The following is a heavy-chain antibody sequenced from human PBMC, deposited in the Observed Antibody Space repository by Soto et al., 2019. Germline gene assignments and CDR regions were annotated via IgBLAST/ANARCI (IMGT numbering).Heavy chain of an antibody. CDR3: ARAGISSASEYFFDY. CDR1: VFSFIDHS. CDR2: ISGPSGYT. D-gene: IGHD2-15*01. J-gene: IGHJ4*02. V-gene: IGHV3-11*06. Sequence: PGGSLRLSCTSSVFSFIDHSMTWMRQAPGKGLEWISYISGPSGYTLYADSVKGRFTISRDNSKNSMFMRMNSLRVEDTAVYFCARAGISSASEYFFDYWGPGALVTVSS.